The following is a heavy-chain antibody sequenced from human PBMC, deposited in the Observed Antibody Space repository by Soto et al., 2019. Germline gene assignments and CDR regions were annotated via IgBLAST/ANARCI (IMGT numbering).Heavy chain of an antibody. Sequence: GGSLRLSCAASGFPFPQYDMNWVRQAPGKGLEWVAAVGRFGNTYYRDNSKNALYLQVNSLRGEDTAVYYCAKEKFRRGPSPMYAMDLWGQGTTVTVSS. J-gene: IGHJ6*02. D-gene: IGHD5-12*01. CDR3: AKEKFRRGPSPMYAMDL. V-gene: IGHV3-23*01. CDR2: VGRFGNT. CDR1: GFPFPQYD.